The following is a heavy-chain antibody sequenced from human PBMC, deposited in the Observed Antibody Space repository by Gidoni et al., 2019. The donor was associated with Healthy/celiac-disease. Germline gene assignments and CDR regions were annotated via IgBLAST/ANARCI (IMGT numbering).Heavy chain of an antibody. V-gene: IGHV3-21*01. CDR3: ARDGERIAAATDY. Sequence: EVQLVESGGGLVKPGGSLRLSCAASGFTFSSYSRNWVRQAPGKGLEWVSSISSSSSYIYYAVSVRGRFTISRENAKNSLYLKMNSRRAEDTAVYYCARDGERIAAATDYWGQGTLVTVSS. J-gene: IGHJ4*02. D-gene: IGHD6-13*01. CDR2: ISSSSSYI. CDR1: GFTFSSYS.